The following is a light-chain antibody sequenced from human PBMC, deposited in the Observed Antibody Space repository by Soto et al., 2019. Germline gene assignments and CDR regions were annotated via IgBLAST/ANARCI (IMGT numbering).Light chain of an antibody. Sequence: QSALTQPASVSGSPGQSITISCTGTSSDVGGYDYVSWYQQHPGKAPKLMIYEVSNRPSGVSNRFSGSKSGNTASLTISGLQAEDEAEYYCSSYTSSSTHVVFSGGTKLTVL. J-gene: IGLJ2*01. CDR1: SSDVGGYDY. CDR2: EVS. V-gene: IGLV2-14*01. CDR3: SSYTSSSTHVV.